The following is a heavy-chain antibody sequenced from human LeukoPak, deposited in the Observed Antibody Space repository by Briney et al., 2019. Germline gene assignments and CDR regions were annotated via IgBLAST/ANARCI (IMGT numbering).Heavy chain of an antibody. Sequence: PGGSLRLSCAASGFTFSSYAMSWVRQAPGKGLEWVSAISGSGGSTYYADSVKGRFTISRGNSKNTLYLQMNSLRAEDTAVYYCAKGSHSSGWYQNLDYWGQGTLVTVSS. J-gene: IGHJ4*02. CDR1: GFTFSSYA. V-gene: IGHV3-23*01. CDR3: AKGSHSSGWYQNLDY. CDR2: ISGSGGST. D-gene: IGHD6-19*01.